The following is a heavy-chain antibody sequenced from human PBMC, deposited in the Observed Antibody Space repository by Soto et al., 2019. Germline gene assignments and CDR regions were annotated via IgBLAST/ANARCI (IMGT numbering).Heavy chain of an antibody. CDR3: AKGEKFLGWLLSGMDV. Sequence: EVQLLESGGGLVQPGGSLRLSCAASGFTFSSYAMSWVRQAPGKGLEWVSAISGSGGSTYYADSVKGRFTISRDNSKNTLYLQMNSLRAEDTAVYYCAKGEKFLGWLLSGMDVWGQGTTVTVSS. J-gene: IGHJ6*02. CDR2: ISGSGGST. CDR1: GFTFSSYA. V-gene: IGHV3-23*01. D-gene: IGHD3-3*01.